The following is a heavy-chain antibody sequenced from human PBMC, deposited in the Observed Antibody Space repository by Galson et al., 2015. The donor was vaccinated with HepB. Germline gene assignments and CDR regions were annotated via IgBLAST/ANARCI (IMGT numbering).Heavy chain of an antibody. CDR1: GFTFGNFW. J-gene: IGHJ5*02. D-gene: IGHD1-1*01. Sequence: SLRLSCAASGFTFGNFWMTWVRQAPGKGLEWVANIERDGSEKYYVDSVKGRFTISRDDAKNSLYLQMHSLRVEDTAIYYCARGAIERAGTAAWNWFDPWGQGTLATVSS. CDR2: IERDGSEK. CDR3: ARGAIERAGTAAWNWFDP. V-gene: IGHV3-7*01.